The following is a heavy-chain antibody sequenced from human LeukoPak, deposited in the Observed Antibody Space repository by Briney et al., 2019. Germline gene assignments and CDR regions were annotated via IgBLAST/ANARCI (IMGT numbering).Heavy chain of an antibody. J-gene: IGHJ3*02. D-gene: IGHD3-10*01. CDR1: GGSISSSSYY. CDR3: ARFVEWFGDAFDI. V-gene: IGHV4-39*07. Sequence: SETLSLTCTVSGGSISSSSYYWGWIRQPPGKGLEWIGNIYYSGSTYYNPSLKSRVTISVDTSKNQFSLKLSSVTAADTAVYYCARFVEWFGDAFDIWGQGTMVTVSS. CDR2: IYYSGST.